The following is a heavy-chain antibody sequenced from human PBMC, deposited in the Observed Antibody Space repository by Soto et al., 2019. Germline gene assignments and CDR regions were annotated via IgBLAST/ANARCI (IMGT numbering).Heavy chain of an antibody. J-gene: IGHJ6*03. CDR3: ANPNGHRCTKGVCYKCYYMDV. CDR1: GFTFSNYA. D-gene: IGHD2-8*01. CDR2: ISGRGDNT. Sequence: SGGSLRLSCAASGFTFSNYAVTWVRQAPGKGLEWVSAISGRGDNTYYADSVKGRFTISRDNSKNTLYLQMNGLRAEDTAVYYCANPNGHRCTKGVCYKCYYMDVWGKGTTVTVSS. V-gene: IGHV3-23*01.